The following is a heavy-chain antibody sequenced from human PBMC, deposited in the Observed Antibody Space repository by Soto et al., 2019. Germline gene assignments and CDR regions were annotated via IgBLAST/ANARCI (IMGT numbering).Heavy chain of an antibody. CDR1: GGTFSSYA. CDR3: ARGCSSTSCYFAWFDP. Sequence: ASVKVSCKASGGTFSSYAISWVRQAPGQGLEWMGGIIPIFGTAKYAQKCQGRVTVTADESTSTAYMELSSLRSEDTALYYCARGCSSTSCYFAWFDPWGQGTLVTVSS. J-gene: IGHJ5*02. V-gene: IGHV1-69*13. D-gene: IGHD2-2*01. CDR2: IIPIFGTA.